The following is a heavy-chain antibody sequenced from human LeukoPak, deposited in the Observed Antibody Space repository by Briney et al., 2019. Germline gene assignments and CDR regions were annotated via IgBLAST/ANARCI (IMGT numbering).Heavy chain of an antibody. V-gene: IGHV4-34*01. J-gene: IGHJ3*02. CDR3: ANYYGSGSPDAFDI. D-gene: IGHD3-10*01. Sequence: NPSETLSLTCAVYGDSFSGYYWSWIRQPPGKGLEWIAEINHRGTTHYNPSLKSRVNISADTSKNQFSLHLDSVTAADTAVYYCANYYGSGSPDAFDIWGQGIMVTVSS. CDR1: GDSFSGYY. CDR2: INHRGTT.